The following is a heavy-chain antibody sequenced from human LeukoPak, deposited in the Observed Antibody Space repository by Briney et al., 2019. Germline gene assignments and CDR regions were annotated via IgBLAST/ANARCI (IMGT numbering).Heavy chain of an antibody. CDR2: IIPIFGTA. CDR3: ARDPLPPGIAAAGTWGAFDI. J-gene: IGHJ3*02. Sequence: PVKVSCKASGGTFSSYAISWVRQAPGQGLEWMGGIIPIFGTANYAQKFQGRVTITADESTSTAYMELSSLRSEDTAVYYCARDPLPPGIAAAGTWGAFDIWGQGTMVTVSS. V-gene: IGHV1-69*13. CDR1: GGTFSSYA. D-gene: IGHD6-13*01.